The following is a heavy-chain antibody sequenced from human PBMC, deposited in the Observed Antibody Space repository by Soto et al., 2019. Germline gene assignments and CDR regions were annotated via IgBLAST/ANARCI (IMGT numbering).Heavy chain of an antibody. J-gene: IGHJ2*01. CDR3: ARGGTSYGDQEYFDL. CDR1: GGTFNSYA. D-gene: IGHD4-17*01. Sequence: QVQLVQSGAEVKKPGSSLKVSCKTSGGTFNSYAISWVRQAPGQGLEWMGGIIPIFGTANYAQNFQGRVTFTANESTSTAYMDLSSLPSEDTAVYYCARGGTSYGDQEYFDLWGRGTLVIVSS. V-gene: IGHV1-69*12. CDR2: IIPIFGTA.